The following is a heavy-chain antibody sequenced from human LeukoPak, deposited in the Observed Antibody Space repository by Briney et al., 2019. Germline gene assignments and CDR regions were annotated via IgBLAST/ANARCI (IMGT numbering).Heavy chain of an antibody. J-gene: IGHJ3*02. CDR1: GFTFSSYS. Sequence: GGSLRLSCAASGFTFSSYSMNWVRQAPGKGLEWVSSISSSSSYIYYADSVKGRFTISRDNAKNSLYLQMNSLRAEDTAVYYCARVGLAAAEGAFDIWGQGTMVTVSS. CDR2: ISSSSSYI. V-gene: IGHV3-21*01. CDR3: ARVGLAAAEGAFDI. D-gene: IGHD6-13*01.